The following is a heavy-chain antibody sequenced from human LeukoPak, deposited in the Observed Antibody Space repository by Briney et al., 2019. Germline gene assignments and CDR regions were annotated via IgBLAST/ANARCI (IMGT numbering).Heavy chain of an antibody. Sequence: RGSLRLSCAASGFTFSSYSMNWVRQAPGKGLEWVSSISSSSYIYYADSVKGRFTISRDNAKNSLYLQMNSLRAEDTAVYYCARDYGIAAAGTNDYWGQGTLVTVSS. V-gene: IGHV3-21*01. CDR2: ISSSSYI. J-gene: IGHJ4*02. D-gene: IGHD6-13*01. CDR3: ARDYGIAAAGTNDY. CDR1: GFTFSSYS.